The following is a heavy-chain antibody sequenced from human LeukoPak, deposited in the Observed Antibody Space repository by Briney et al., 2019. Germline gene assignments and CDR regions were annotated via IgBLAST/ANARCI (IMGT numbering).Heavy chain of an antibody. CDR3: ARRDYGGSGFDY. D-gene: IGHD4-23*01. V-gene: IGHV3-23*01. CDR1: GFTFSSYA. CDR2: ISGSGGST. J-gene: IGHJ4*02. Sequence: GGSLRLSCAASGFTFSSYAMSWVRQAPGKGLEWVSAISGSGGSTYYADSVKGRFTISRDNSKNTLYLQMNSLRAEDTAVYYCARRDYGGSGFDYWGQETLVTVSS.